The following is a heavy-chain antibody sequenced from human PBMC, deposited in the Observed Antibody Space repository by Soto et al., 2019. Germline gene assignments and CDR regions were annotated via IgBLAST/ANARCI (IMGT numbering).Heavy chain of an antibody. Sequence: ASVKVSCQVSGYTLTELSMHWVRQAPGKGLEWMGGFDPEDGETIYAQKFQGRVTMTEDTSTDTAYMELSSLRSEDTAVYYCAINIGYCTNGVCSAYSGLDYWGQGTLVTVSS. CDR3: AINIGYCTNGVCSAYSGLDY. CDR2: FDPEDGET. V-gene: IGHV1-24*01. J-gene: IGHJ4*02. D-gene: IGHD2-8*01. CDR1: GYTLTELS.